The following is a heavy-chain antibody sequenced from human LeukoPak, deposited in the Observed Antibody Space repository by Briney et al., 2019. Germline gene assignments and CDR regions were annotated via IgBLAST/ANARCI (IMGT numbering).Heavy chain of an antibody. Sequence: GGSLRLSCAASGFTFSSYGMHWVRQAPGKGLGWVAFIRYDGSNKYYADSVKGRFTISRDNSKNTLYLQMNSLRAEDTAVYYCAKAPVGATPGDAFDIWGQGTMVTVSS. D-gene: IGHD1-26*01. CDR3: AKAPVGATPGDAFDI. CDR2: IRYDGSNK. V-gene: IGHV3-30*02. CDR1: GFTFSSYG. J-gene: IGHJ3*02.